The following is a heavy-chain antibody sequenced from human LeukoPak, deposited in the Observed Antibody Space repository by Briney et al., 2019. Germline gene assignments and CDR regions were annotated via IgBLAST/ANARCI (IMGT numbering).Heavy chain of an antibody. D-gene: IGHD6-6*01. V-gene: IGHV1-2*04. CDR2: TNPNSGGT. CDR3: ARAEQLDYYYYYGMDV. CDR1: GYTFTGCY. Sequence: ASVKVSCKASGYTFTGCYMHWVRQAPGQWLEWMGRTNPNSGGTNYAQKFQGWVTMTRDTSISTAYMELSRLRSDDTAVYYCARAEQLDYYYYYGMDVWGQGTTVTVSS. J-gene: IGHJ6*02.